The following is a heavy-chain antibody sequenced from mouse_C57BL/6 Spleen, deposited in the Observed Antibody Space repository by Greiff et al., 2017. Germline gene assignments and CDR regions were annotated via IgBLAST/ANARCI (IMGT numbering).Heavy chain of an antibody. J-gene: IGHJ2*01. D-gene: IGHD1-1*01. CDR1: GFNIKDYY. CDR3: AVITTAHYFDY. CDR2: IDPEDGET. V-gene: IGHV14-2*01. Sequence: VHVKQSGAELVKPGASVKLSCTASGFNIKDYYMHWVKQRTEQGLEWIGRIDPEDGETKYAPKFQGKATITADTSSNTAYLQLSSLTSEDTAVYYCAVITTAHYFDYWGQGTTLTVSS.